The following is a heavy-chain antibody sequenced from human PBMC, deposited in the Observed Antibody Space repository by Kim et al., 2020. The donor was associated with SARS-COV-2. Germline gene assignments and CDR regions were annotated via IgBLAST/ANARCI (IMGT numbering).Heavy chain of an antibody. CDR1: GYTFTGYY. Sequence: ASVKVSCKASGYTFTGYYMHWVRQAPGQGLEWMGWINPNSGGTNYAQKFQGWVTMTRDTSISTAYMELSRLRSDDTAVYYCARDLGIKEDRADYYYYYGMDVWGQGTTVTVSS. V-gene: IGHV1-2*04. CDR2: INPNSGGT. J-gene: IGHJ6*02. CDR3: ARDLGIKEDRADYYYYYGMDV.